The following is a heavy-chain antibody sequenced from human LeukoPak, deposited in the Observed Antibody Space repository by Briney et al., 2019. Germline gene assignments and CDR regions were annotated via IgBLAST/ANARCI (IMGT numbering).Heavy chain of an antibody. CDR2: IWYDGSNK. CDR3: AREGPRGNSQFDY. CDR1: GFTFSSYG. Sequence: GGSLRLSCAASGFTFSSYGMHWVRQAPGKGLEWVALIWYDGSNKYYTDSVKGRLTISRDNSKNTLYLQMNSLRAEDTAIYYCAREGPRGNSQFDYWGQGTLVTASS. D-gene: IGHD2/OR15-2a*01. J-gene: IGHJ4*02. V-gene: IGHV3-33*01.